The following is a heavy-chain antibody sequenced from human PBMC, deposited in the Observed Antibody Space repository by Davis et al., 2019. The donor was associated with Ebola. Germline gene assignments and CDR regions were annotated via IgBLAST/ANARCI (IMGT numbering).Heavy chain of an antibody. V-gene: IGHV1-46*01. CDR3: ATTSGYETSGYYHDN. D-gene: IGHD3-22*01. CDR1: GHTFSSYY. Sequence: ASVKVSCKASGHTFSSYYIHWVRQAPGQGLEWMGLTNPSGGSTSYAQKFQDRVTMTSDTATRTVYMDLSSLRSEDTAVYYCATTSGYETSGYYHDNWGQGSPVTVSS. J-gene: IGHJ4*02. CDR2: TNPSGGST.